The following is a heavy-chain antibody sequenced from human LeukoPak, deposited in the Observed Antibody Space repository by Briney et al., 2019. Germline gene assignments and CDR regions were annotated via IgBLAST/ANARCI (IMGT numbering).Heavy chain of an antibody. CDR1: GFTFSSYG. V-gene: IGHV3-48*04. J-gene: IGHJ6*04. D-gene: IGHD3-10*02. Sequence: LPGGSLRLSCAASGFTFSSYGMHWVRQAPGKGLEWVSYISSSGSTIYYADSVKGRFTISRDNAKNSLYLQMNSLRAEDTAVYYCAELGITMIGGVWGKGTTVTISS. CDR3: AELGITMIGGV. CDR2: ISSSGSTI.